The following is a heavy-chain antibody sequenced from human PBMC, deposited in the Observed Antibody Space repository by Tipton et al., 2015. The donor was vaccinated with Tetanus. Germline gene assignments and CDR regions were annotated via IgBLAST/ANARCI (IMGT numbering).Heavy chain of an antibody. CDR2: IHFGGDT. J-gene: IGHJ3*01. CDR1: GASISNNFFY. Sequence: TLSLTCTVSGASISNNFFYWGWIRQSPGRGLEWIGTIHFGGDTAYNPSLRSRVTISVDTSRNHVSLKMTSPAATDTAVYYCARLTTPFNTFDLWGQGRLVTVSS. V-gene: IGHV4-39*02. CDR3: ARLTTPFNTFDL. D-gene: IGHD1-1*01.